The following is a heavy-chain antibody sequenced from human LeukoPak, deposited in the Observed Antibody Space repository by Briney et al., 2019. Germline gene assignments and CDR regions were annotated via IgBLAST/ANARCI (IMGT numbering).Heavy chain of an antibody. J-gene: IGHJ3*02. V-gene: IGHV3-33*01. CDR3: ARDNRYSGSYYDAFDI. Sequence: GGSLRLSCAASGFSLSAYGVHWVRQAPGKGLEWVAVIWYDGTSKDYADSVKGRFTISRDNAKNSLYLQMNSLRAEDTAVYYCARDNRYSGSYYDAFDIWGQGTMVTVSS. CDR1: GFSLSAYG. CDR2: IWYDGTSK. D-gene: IGHD1-26*01.